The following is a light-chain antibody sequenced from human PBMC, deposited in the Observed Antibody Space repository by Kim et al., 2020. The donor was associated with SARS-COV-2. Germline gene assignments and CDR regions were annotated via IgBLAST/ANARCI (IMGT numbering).Light chain of an antibody. V-gene: IGLV3-21*04. CDR3: QVWDSSSDHPV. CDR1: NIGSKS. CDR2: YES. Sequence: AQGKTDRITCGGNNIGSKSVHWYQQKPGQAPVLVIYYESDRPSGIPERFSGSNSGNTATLTISRVEAGDEADYYCQVWDSSSDHPVFGGGTQLTVL. J-gene: IGLJ3*02.